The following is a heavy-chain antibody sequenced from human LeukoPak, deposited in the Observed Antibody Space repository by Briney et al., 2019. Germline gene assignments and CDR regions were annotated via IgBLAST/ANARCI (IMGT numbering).Heavy chain of an antibody. D-gene: IGHD5-18*01. J-gene: IGHJ4*02. CDR3: AREKNRSLGYSYGLAY. Sequence: GASVKVSCKASGYTFTNYYMHWVRQAPGQGLEWMGIINPSDGKTSYAQKFQGRVTMTRDTSTSTVYMELSSLRSEDTAVYYCAREKNRSLGYSYGLAYWGQGTLVTVSS. CDR1: GYTFTNYY. V-gene: IGHV1-46*01. CDR2: INPSDGKT.